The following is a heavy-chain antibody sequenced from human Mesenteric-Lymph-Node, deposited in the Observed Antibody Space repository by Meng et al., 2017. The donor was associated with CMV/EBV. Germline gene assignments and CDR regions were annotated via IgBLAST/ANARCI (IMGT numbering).Heavy chain of an antibody. CDR1: GYTCTSYE. V-gene: IGHV1-18*04. J-gene: IGHJ4*02. CDR3: AREGNRNDFDY. D-gene: IGHD1-20*01. Sequence: SCNASGYTCTSYEISWVRQAPGQGLEWMGWISAYNGNTNYAQKLQGRVTMTTDTSTSTAYMELRSLRSDDTAVYYCAREGNRNDFDYWGQGTLVTVSS. CDR2: ISAYNGNT.